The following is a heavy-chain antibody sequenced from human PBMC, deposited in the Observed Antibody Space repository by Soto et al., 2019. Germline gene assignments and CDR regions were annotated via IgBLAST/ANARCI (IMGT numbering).Heavy chain of an antibody. J-gene: IGHJ5*02. CDR2: IIPIFGTA. CDR3: ARPNLAYCGGDCYSYWFDP. D-gene: IGHD2-21*02. CDR1: GGTFSSYA. Sequence: SVKVSCKASGGTFSSYAISWVRQAPGQGLEWMGGIIPIFGTANYAQKFQGRVTITADESTSAAYMELSSLRSEDTAVYYCARPNLAYCGGDCYSYWFDPWGQGTLVTVSS. V-gene: IGHV1-69*13.